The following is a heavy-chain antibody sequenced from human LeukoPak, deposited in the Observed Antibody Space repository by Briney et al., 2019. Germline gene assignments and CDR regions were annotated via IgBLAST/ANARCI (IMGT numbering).Heavy chain of an antibody. V-gene: IGHV3-7*01. CDR2: IKQDGSET. D-gene: IGHD4-23*01. CDR1: GFTLSSLW. CDR3: ERGLRWLDY. Sequence: PGGSLRFSCAASGFTLSSLWMVWVREAPGKGLEWVAKIKQDGSETYYVDSVRGRFTISRDNAKNSLYLQMNSLRAEDTAVYYCERGLRWLDYWGQGTLVTVSS. J-gene: IGHJ4*02.